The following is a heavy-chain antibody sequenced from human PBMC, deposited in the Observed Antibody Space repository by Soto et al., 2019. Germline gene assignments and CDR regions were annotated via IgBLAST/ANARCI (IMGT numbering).Heavy chain of an antibody. Sequence: ASVKVSCKASGYTFTSYAIHWVRQAPGQRLEWMGWINAGNGNTKYSQKFQGRVTITRDTSASTAYMELSSLRSEDTAVYYCARDYDDYYFDYWGQGTLVTVSS. CDR2: INAGNGNT. D-gene: IGHD3-3*01. V-gene: IGHV1-3*01. CDR3: ARDYDDYYFDY. CDR1: GYTFTSYA. J-gene: IGHJ4*02.